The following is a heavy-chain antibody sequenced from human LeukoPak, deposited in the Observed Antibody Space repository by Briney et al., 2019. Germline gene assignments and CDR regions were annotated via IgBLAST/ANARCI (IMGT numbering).Heavy chain of an antibody. CDR2: ISNGKT. Sequence: GGSLRLSCAASGFPFSSHAMSWVRQPPGKGLEWVAAISNGKTYYADSVRGRFAISRDDSTNTVHLHMNSLRDEDTALYHCVREAGYCAPVCIKTNWFDPWGQGTLVTVSS. V-gene: IGHV3-23*01. D-gene: IGHD2-15*01. J-gene: IGHJ5*02. CDR3: VREAGYCAPVCIKTNWFDP. CDR1: GFPFSSHA.